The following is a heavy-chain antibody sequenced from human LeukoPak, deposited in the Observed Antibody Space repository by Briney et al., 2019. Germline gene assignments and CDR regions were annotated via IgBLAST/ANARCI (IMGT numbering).Heavy chain of an antibody. D-gene: IGHD3-9*01. CDR2: IYYSGST. CDR3: ATCFSRYHDILTGYYIHDAFDI. V-gene: IGHV4-31*03. Sequence: PSQTLSLTCTVSGGSISSGGYYWSWIRQHPGKGLEWIGYIYYSGSTYYNPSLKSRVTISVDTSKNQFSLKLSSVTAADTAVYYCATCFSRYHDILTGYYIHDAFDIWGQGTMVTVSS. J-gene: IGHJ3*02. CDR1: GGSISSGGYY.